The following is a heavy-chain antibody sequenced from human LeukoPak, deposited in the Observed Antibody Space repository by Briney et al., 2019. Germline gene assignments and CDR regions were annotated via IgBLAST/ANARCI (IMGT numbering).Heavy chain of an antibody. J-gene: IGHJ6*02. Sequence: ASVKVSCKTSGYTFTTFGITWVRQAPGQGLEWMGWISAYNGNTNFAQKFQGRVTMTTDTSTNTAYMELRGLRSEDTAVYFCARGMFDNSGHYYYFYYALDVWGQGTTVTVSS. CDR3: ARGMFDNSGHYYYFYYALDV. CDR1: GYTFTTFG. V-gene: IGHV1-18*01. D-gene: IGHD3-22*01. CDR2: ISAYNGNT.